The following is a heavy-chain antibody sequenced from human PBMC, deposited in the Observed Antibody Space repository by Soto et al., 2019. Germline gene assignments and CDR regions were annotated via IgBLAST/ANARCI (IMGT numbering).Heavy chain of an antibody. Sequence: GASVKVSCKASGSTFTSYGISWVRQAPGQGLEWMGWISAYNGNTNYAQKLQGRVTMTTDTSTSTAYMELRGLRSDDTAVYYCASHTNYYDSSGYYMPLAYWGQGTLVTVSS. V-gene: IGHV1-18*01. J-gene: IGHJ4*02. CDR3: ASHTNYYDSSGYYMPLAY. D-gene: IGHD3-22*01. CDR1: GSTFTSYG. CDR2: ISAYNGNT.